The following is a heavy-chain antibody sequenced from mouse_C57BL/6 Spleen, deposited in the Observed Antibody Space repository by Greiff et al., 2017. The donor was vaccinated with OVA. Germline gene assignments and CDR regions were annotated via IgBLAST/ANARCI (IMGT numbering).Heavy chain of an antibody. Sequence: DVMLVESGGGLVKPGGSLKLSCAASGFTFSSYAMSWVRQTPEKRLEWVATISDGGSYTYYPDNVKGRFTISRDNAKNNLYLQMSHLKSEDTAMYYCARDGMVTTDYYAMDYWGQGTSVTVSS. CDR1: GFTFSSYA. J-gene: IGHJ4*01. D-gene: IGHD2-2*01. CDR3: ARDGMVTTDYYAMDY. V-gene: IGHV5-4*01. CDR2: ISDGGSYT.